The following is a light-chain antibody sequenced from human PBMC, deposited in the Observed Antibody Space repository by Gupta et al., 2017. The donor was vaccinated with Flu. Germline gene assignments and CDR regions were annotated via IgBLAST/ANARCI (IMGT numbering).Light chain of an antibody. CDR2: DDF. CDR3: QLWDSSSDHVV. Sequence: SYVLNQTPSALVASGQTAPITCGGDNIASKSVHWYQQKPGQAPVLVVHDDFDRPSGIPERFSGSNSGNTATLTISRVEAGDEADYYCQLWDSSSDHVVFGGGTKLTVL. V-gene: IGLV3-21*02. CDR1: NIASKS. J-gene: IGLJ3*02.